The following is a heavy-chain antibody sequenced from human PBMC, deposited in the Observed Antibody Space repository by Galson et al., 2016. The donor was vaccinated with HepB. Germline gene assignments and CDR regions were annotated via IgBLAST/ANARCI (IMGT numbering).Heavy chain of an antibody. CDR2: IYHSGNT. V-gene: IGHV4-4*02. J-gene: IGHJ5*01. CDR1: GDSISSSTW. D-gene: IGHD3-10*01. Sequence: LTCAVSGDSISSSTWWSWVRQPPGKGLEWLGEIYHSGNTNYNPSLKSRLTMSVEKPKNQFSLKLSFVTAADTAVYYCARDPMARGYGDDWFDSWGQGTLVTVSS. CDR3: ARDPMARGYGDDWFDS.